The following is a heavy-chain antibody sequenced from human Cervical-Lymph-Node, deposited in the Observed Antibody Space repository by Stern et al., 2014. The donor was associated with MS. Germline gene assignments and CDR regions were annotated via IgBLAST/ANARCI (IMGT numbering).Heavy chain of an antibody. J-gene: IGHJ4*02. V-gene: IGHV4-39*01. CDR1: GGSISSSSYY. CDR2: IYYSGST. D-gene: IGHD6-19*01. Sequence: QLQLQESGPGLVKPSETLSLTCTVSGGSISSSSYYWGWIRQPPGKGLEWIGSIYYSGSTYYNPSLKSRVTISVDTSKNQFSLKLSSVTAADTAVYYCASSSVAGTSEGPYYFDYWGQGTLVTVSS. CDR3: ASSSVAGTSEGPYYFDY.